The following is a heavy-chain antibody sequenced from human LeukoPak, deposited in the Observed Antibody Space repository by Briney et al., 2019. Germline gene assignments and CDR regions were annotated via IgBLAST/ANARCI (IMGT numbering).Heavy chain of an antibody. CDR3: ARGVVGAVAGTWFDP. V-gene: IGHV1-46*01. Sequence: GASVNVSCKASGYTFTSYYMHWVRQAPGQGLEWMGIINPSGGSTSYAQKFQGRVTMTRDTSTSTVYMELSSLRSEDTAVYYCARGVVGAVAGTWFDPWGQGTLVTVSS. CDR1: GYTFTSYY. D-gene: IGHD6-19*01. CDR2: INPSGGST. J-gene: IGHJ5*02.